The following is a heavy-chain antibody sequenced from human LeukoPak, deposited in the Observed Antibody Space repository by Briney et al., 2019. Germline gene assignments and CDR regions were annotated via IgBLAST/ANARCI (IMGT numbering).Heavy chain of an antibody. CDR1: GFTFSSYG. CDR3: ARDKFGELLYYYYGMDV. V-gene: IGHV3-33*08. D-gene: IGHD3-10*01. J-gene: IGHJ6*02. Sequence: GGSLRLSCAASGFTFSSYGMHWVRQAPGKGLEWVAVIWYDGSNKYYADSVKGRFTISRDNSKNTLYLQMNSLRAEDTAVYYCARDKFGELLYYYYGMDVWGQGTTVTVSS. CDR2: IWYDGSNK.